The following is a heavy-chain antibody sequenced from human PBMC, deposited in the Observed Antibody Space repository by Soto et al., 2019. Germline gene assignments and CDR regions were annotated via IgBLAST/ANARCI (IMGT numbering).Heavy chain of an antibody. CDR1: GYSFTIYW. CDR2: IYPGDSDT. CDR3: ARHITMIGNGMDV. V-gene: IGHV5-51*01. D-gene: IGHD3-10*02. J-gene: IGHJ6*02. Sequence: PGESLKISCSGSGYSFTIYWIGWVRQLPGKGLEWMGIIYPGDSDTRYSPSFQGQVTISADKSISTAYLQWSSLKASDTAMYYCARHITMIGNGMDVWGQGTTVTVSS.